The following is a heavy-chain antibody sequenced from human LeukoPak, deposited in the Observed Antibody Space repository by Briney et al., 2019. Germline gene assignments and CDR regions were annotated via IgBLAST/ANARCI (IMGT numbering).Heavy chain of an antibody. V-gene: IGHV4-39*07. J-gene: IGHJ4*02. CDR3: ARGYCGGDCPPGY. Sequence: TSETLSLTCTVSGGSISSSSYYWGWIRQPPGKGLEWIGSIYYSGSTYYNPSLKSRVTISVDTSKNQFSLKLSSVTAADTAVYYCARGYCGGDCPPGYWGQGTLVTVSS. CDR1: GGSISSSSYY. D-gene: IGHD2-21*01. CDR2: IYYSGST.